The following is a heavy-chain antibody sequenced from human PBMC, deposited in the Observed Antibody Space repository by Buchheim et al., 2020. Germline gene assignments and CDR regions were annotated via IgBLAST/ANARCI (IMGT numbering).Heavy chain of an antibody. J-gene: IGHJ6*02. V-gene: IGHV3-21*01. CDR2: ISSSSSYI. CDR3: ARDKKGRWLQLRPLNYYYGMDV. Sequence: EVQLVESGGGLVKPGGSLRLSCAASGFTFSSYSMNWVRQAPGKGLEWVSSISSSSSYIYYADSVKGRFTISRDNAKNSLYLQMNSLRAEDTAVYYCARDKKGRWLQLRPLNYYYGMDVWGQGTT. D-gene: IGHD5-24*01. CDR1: GFTFSSYS.